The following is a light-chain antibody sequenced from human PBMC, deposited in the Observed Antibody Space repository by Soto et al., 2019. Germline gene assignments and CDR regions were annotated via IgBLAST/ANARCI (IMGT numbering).Light chain of an antibody. CDR3: SSYTSSSSLGV. V-gene: IGLV2-14*03. CDR1: SXDVGGYNY. Sequence: QSALTQPASVSGSPGQWITISCTGTSXDVGGYNYVSWYQQHPGKAPKPMIYEVTNRPSGVSNRFSGSKSGNTASLTISGLQAEDEAAYYCSSYTSSSSLGVFGTGTKVTVL. J-gene: IGLJ1*01. CDR2: EVT.